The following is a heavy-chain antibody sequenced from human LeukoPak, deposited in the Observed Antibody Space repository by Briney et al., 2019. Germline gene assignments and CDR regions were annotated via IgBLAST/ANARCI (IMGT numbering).Heavy chain of an antibody. CDR2: ISSGGDRT. Sequence: GGSLRLSCAASGFIFSNYAMNWVRQAPGKGLEWVSFISSGGDRTHYADSVKGRFSISRDNSKNTMYLQMNSLRAEDTAVYYCAKDPGYCSSGRCYFMEYWGQGTLVTVSS. CDR1: GFIFSNYA. V-gene: IGHV3-23*01. D-gene: IGHD2-15*01. CDR3: AKDPGYCSSGRCYFMEY. J-gene: IGHJ4*02.